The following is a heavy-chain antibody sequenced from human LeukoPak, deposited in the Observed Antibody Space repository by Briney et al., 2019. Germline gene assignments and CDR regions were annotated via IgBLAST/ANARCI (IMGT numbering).Heavy chain of an antibody. CDR3: ATASERYCSSTSCWVGRAFDI. CDR2: IYHSGST. V-gene: IGHV4-38-2*02. CDR1: GYSISSGYY. Sequence: SETLSLTCTVSGYSISSGYYWGWIRQPPGKGLEWIGSIYHSGSTYYNPSLKSRVTISVDTSKNQFSLKLSSVTAADTAVYYCATASERYCSSTSCWVGRAFDIWGQGTMVTVSS. J-gene: IGHJ3*02. D-gene: IGHD2-2*01.